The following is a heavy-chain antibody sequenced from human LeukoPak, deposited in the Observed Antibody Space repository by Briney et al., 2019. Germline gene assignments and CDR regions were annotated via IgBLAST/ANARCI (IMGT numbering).Heavy chain of an antibody. D-gene: IGHD5-18*01. CDR1: GGTFSSYA. CDR3: ARDNTAMVLGWFDP. CDR2: IIPIFGTA. J-gene: IGHJ5*02. Sequence: EASVKVSCKASGGTFSSYAISWVRQAPGQGLEWMGGIIPIFGTANYAQKFQGRATITTDESTSTAYMELSSLRSEDTAVYYCARDNTAMVLGWFDPWGQGTLVTVSS. V-gene: IGHV1-69*05.